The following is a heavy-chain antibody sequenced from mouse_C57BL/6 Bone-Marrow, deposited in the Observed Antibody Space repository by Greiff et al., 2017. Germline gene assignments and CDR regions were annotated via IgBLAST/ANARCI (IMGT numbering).Heavy chain of an antibody. D-gene: IGHD2-4*01. Sequence: VQRVESGAELVRPGTSVKVSCKASGYAFTNYLIEWVKQRPGQGLEWIGVINPGSGGTNYNEKFKGKATLTADKSSSTAYMQLSSLTSEDSAVYFCARHYDYDVDYFDYWGQGTTLTVSS. CDR1: GYAFTNYL. J-gene: IGHJ2*01. CDR2: INPGSGGT. CDR3: ARHYDYDVDYFDY. V-gene: IGHV1-54*01.